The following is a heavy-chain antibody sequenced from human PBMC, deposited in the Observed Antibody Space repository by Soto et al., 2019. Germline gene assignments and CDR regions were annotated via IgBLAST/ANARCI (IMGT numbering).Heavy chain of an antibody. V-gene: IGHV4-30-4*01. CDR2: IYYSGST. J-gene: IGHJ2*01. D-gene: IGHD3-16*01. CDR3: ARRDFYGGNFDL. CDR1: GGSITSDDYY. Sequence: SETLSLTCTVSGGSITSDDYYWSWIRQPPGKGLEWIGYIYYSGSTYYNPSLKSRVTISVDTSKNQFSLRLSSVPAADTAVYYCARRDFYGGNFDLWGRGTLVTVSS.